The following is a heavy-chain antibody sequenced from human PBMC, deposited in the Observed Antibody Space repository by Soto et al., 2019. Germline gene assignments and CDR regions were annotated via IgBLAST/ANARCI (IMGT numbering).Heavy chain of an antibody. J-gene: IGHJ1*01. CDR2: IDTYNGDT. CDR3: ARNSDGNDSDV. D-gene: IGHD3-10*01. Sequence: QVQLVQSGAEVKKPGASVKVSCKASGYTFTTYDISWVRQAPGQGLEWMGWIDTYNGDTNYAQNFQGRVTMTTDTSTSTAYMELWSLRSVDTAVYYCARNSDGNDSDVWGQGTLVTSPQ. V-gene: IGHV1-18*01. CDR1: GYTFTTYD.